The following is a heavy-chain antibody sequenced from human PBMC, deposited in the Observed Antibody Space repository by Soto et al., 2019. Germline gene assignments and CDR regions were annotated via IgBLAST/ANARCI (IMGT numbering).Heavy chain of an antibody. CDR2: LNGDGITT. CDR3: ARAGPSTYYYYGMDV. CDR1: GFTFRSYW. Sequence: GGSLRLSCAASGFTFRSYWMHWVRQAPGKGLVWVSRLNGDGITTNYADSVKGRFTISRDNAKNTLYLQMNSLRAEDTAVYYCARAGPSTYYYYGMDVWGQGTTVTVSS. J-gene: IGHJ6*02. V-gene: IGHV3-74*01.